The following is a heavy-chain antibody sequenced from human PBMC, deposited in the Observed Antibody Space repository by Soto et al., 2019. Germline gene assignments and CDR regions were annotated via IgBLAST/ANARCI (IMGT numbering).Heavy chain of an antibody. Sequence: QVQLVQSGAEVKKPGASVKVSCKASGYTFTSYGISWVRQAPGQGLEWMGWISAYNGNTNYAQKLQGRVTMTTDTATSTAYMELRSLRSDDTSVYYCARARGGGRGGAPLPHPHDYWGQGTLVTVSS. V-gene: IGHV1-18*01. J-gene: IGHJ4*02. D-gene: IGHD2-21*01. CDR2: ISAYNGNT. CDR3: ARARGGGRGGAPLPHPHDY. CDR1: GYTFTSYG.